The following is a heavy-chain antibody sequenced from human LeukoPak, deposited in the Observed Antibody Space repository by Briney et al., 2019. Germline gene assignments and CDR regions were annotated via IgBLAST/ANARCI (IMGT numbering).Heavy chain of an antibody. CDR3: ARVSQMATMGY. V-gene: IGHV4-39*07. J-gene: IGHJ4*02. CDR1: GDSVSSSTYF. Sequence: PSETLSLTCTVSGDSVSSSTYFWGWIRQPPGRALEWIGHVYYTGTTYYNPSLKSRVTISVDTSKNQFSLKLSSVTAADTAVYFCARVSQMATMGYWGQGTLVTVSS. CDR2: VYYTGTT. D-gene: IGHD5-24*01.